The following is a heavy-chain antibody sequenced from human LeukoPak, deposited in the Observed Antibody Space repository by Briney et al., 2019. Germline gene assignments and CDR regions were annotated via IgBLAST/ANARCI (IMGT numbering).Heavy chain of an antibody. CDR1: GFTFSSYS. D-gene: IGHD2-15*01. V-gene: IGHV3-21*01. CDR3: ARDCSGGSCYPRQYYSDY. Sequence: KPGGSLRLSCAASGFTFSSYSMNWVRQAPGKGLEWVSSISSSSSYIYYADSVKGRFTTSRDNAKNSLYLQMNSLRAEDTAVYYCARDCSGGSCYPRQYYSDYWGQGTLVTVSS. J-gene: IGHJ4*02. CDR2: ISSSSSYI.